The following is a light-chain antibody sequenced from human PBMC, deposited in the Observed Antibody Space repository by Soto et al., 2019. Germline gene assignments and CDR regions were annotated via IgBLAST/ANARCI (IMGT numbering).Light chain of an antibody. CDR3: QHYNSYSEA. J-gene: IGKJ1*01. Sequence: AIRMTQSPSSFSASTGDRVTITCRASQGISSYLAWYQQKPGKAPKLLIYKASTLKSGVPSRFSGSGSGTEFTLTISSLQPDDFVTYYCQHYNSYSEAFGQGTKVDI. CDR2: KAS. CDR1: QGISSY. V-gene: IGKV1-8*01.